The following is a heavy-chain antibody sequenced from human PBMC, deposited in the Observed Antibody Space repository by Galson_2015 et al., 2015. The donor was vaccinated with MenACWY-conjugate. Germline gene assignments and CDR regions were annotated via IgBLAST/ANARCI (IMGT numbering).Heavy chain of an antibody. Sequence: VPGKGLVWVSHIQSDGTVTTYADSVKGRFTISRDNAKNTPYLQMNSLRAEDTAVYYCTRDSSYSNDYWGQGTLVAVSS. CDR3: TRDSSYSNDY. D-gene: IGHD6-13*01. J-gene: IGHJ4*02. CDR2: IQSDGTVT. V-gene: IGHV3-74*03.